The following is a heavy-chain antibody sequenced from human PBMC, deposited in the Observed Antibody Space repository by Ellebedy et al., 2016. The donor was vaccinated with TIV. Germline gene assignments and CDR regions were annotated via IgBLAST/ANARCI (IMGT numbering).Heavy chain of an antibody. J-gene: IGHJ2*01. V-gene: IGHV3-23*01. CDR1: GFTFSSYA. CDR3: AKVAGGGYSGYDAWYFDL. CDR2: ISGGGGST. Sequence: GESLKISCAASGFTFSSYAMSWVRQAPGKGLEWVSSISGGGGSTNYADSVKGRFTISRDNSKNTLYLQMNSLRVEDTAVYYCAKVAGGGYSGYDAWYFDLWGRGTLVTVSS. D-gene: IGHD5-12*01.